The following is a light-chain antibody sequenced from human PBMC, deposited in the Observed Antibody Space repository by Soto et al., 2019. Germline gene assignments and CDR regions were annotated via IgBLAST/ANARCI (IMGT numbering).Light chain of an antibody. CDR2: DAS. Sequence: DIQMTQSPSSLSASVGNRVTITCRASQSISTYLNWYQKKPGKAPNLLIYDASRLQSGVPSRFSGSGGGTDFTLTSSSLQPEDFATYYCQQSYSTPRTFGQGTRLEIK. CDR3: QQSYSTPRT. V-gene: IGKV1-39*01. CDR1: QSISTY. J-gene: IGKJ5*01.